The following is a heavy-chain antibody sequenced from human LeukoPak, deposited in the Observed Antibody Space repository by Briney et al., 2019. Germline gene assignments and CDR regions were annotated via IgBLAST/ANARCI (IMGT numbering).Heavy chain of an antibody. CDR2: ISYDGSNK. CDR3: AKRGDGSGSYYFDC. J-gene: IGHJ4*02. CDR1: GFTFSSYA. V-gene: IGHV3-30*04. Sequence: GGSLRLSCAASGFTFSSYAMHWVRQAPGKGLEWVAVISYDGSNKYYADSVKGRFTISRDNSKNTLYLQMNSLRAEDTAVYYCAKRGDGSGSYYFDCWGQGTLVTVSS. D-gene: IGHD3-10*01.